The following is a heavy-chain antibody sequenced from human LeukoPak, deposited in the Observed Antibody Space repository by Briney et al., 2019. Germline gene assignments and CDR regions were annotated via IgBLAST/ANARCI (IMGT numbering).Heavy chain of an antibody. J-gene: IGHJ4*02. V-gene: IGHV1-46*01. CDR2: IDGETGNT. D-gene: IGHD3-10*01. CDR3: ARDPGGNYFGPGTHFAY. Sequence: GASVKVSCKASGYTFTHYYMHWVRQARGQGLELMGRIDGETGNTRYAQNCQGRVSMTRDTSTSTVYMELSSLRFEDTAVYYSARDPGGNYFGPGTHFAYWGQGALVTVSS. CDR1: GYTFTHYY.